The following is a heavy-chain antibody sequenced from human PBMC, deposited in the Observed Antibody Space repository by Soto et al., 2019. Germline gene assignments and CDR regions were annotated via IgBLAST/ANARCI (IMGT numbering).Heavy chain of an antibody. Sequence: QVQLVESGGGVVQPGRSLRLSCAASGFTFSSYGMHWVRQAPGKGLEWVAVIRYDGSNKYYADSVKGRFTISRDNSKNTLYLQMNSLRAEDTAVYYCARGPGRYFDWLYMDVWGKGTTVTVSS. CDR3: ARGPGRYFDWLYMDV. CDR2: IRYDGSNK. CDR1: GFTFSSYG. D-gene: IGHD3-9*01. V-gene: IGHV3-33*01. J-gene: IGHJ6*03.